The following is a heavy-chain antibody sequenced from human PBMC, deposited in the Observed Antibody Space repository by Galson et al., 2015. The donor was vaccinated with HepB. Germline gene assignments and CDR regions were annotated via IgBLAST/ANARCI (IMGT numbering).Heavy chain of an antibody. CDR3: ARGSGSYYDAFDI. J-gene: IGHJ3*02. Sequence: SLRLSCAASGFTFSSYGMHWVRQAPGKGLEWVAVIWYDGSNKYYADSVKGRFTISRDNSKNTLYLQMNSLRAEDTAVYYCARGSGSYYDAFDIWGQGTMVTVSS. D-gene: IGHD1-26*01. CDR1: GFTFSSYG. CDR2: IWYDGSNK. V-gene: IGHV3-30*19.